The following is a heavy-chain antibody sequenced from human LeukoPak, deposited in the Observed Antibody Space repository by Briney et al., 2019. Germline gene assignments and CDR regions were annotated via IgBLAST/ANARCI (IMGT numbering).Heavy chain of an antibody. CDR1: GFTLSSYS. CDR3: AREDGSAFDI. CDR2: ISSSSSYI. D-gene: IGHD3-10*01. Sequence: GGSLRLSCAASGFTLSSYSMNWVRQAPGKGLEWVSSISSSSSYIYYADSVKGRFTISRDNAKNSLYLQMNSLRAEDTAVYYCAREDGSAFDIWGQGTMVTVSS. J-gene: IGHJ3*02. V-gene: IGHV3-21*01.